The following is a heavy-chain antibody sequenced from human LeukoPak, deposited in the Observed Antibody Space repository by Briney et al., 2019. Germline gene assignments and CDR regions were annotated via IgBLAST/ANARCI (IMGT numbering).Heavy chain of an antibody. CDR2: ISHSGIT. CDR3: ARPLGLAYYGSGSYYTFDY. J-gene: IGHJ4*02. D-gene: IGHD3-10*01. Sequence: PSETLSLTCSVSGYSISSGSYWGWIRQPPGKGLEWIGGISHSGITYHNPPLQSRVTISVDTSKNQFSLKLSSVTAADTAVYYCARPLGLAYYGSGSYYTFDYWGQGTLVTVSS. CDR1: GYSISSGSY. V-gene: IGHV4-38-2*01.